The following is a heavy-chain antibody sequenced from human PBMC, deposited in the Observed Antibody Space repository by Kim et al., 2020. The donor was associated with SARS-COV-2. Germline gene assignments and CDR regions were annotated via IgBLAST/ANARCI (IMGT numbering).Heavy chain of an antibody. CDR3: ARDRSSSWYRNWFDP. CDR1: GYTFTSYA. J-gene: IGHJ5*02. V-gene: IGHV1-3*01. CDR2: INAGNGNT. Sequence: ASVKVSCKASGYTFTSYAMHWVRQAPGQRLEWMGWINAGNGNTKYSQKFQGRVTITRDTSASTAYMELSSLRSEDTAVYYCARDRSSSWYRNWFDPWGQGTLVTVSS. D-gene: IGHD6-13*01.